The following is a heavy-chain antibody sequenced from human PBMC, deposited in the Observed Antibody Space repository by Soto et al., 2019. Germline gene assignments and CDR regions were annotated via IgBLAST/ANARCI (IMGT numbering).Heavy chain of an antibody. CDR1: GCSISSGYY. J-gene: IGHJ5*02. Sequence: SETLSLTCAVSGCSISSGYYWGWIRQPPGKGLEWIGSIYHSGSTYYNPSLKSRVTISVDTSKNQFSLKLSSVTAADTAVYYCARGSSGYYFFGFAWFDPWGQGTLVTVS. V-gene: IGHV4-38-2*01. CDR3: ARGSSGYYFFGFAWFDP. CDR2: IYHSGST. D-gene: IGHD3-22*01.